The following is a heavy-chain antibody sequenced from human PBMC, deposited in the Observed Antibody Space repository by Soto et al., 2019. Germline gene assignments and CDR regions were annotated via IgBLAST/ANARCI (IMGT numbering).Heavy chain of an antibody. J-gene: IGHJ4*02. CDR1: HDSIITSY. V-gene: IGHV4-59*08. CDR2: ISYNGRT. D-gene: IGHD2-21*02. CDR3: ARQRYCGGDCYQIDY. Sequence: QVQLQESGPGLVKPSETLSLTCTVSHDSIITSYWSWIRQPPGKGLEWIGYISYNGRTRYNPSLKSRVTISEDTSKSQFSLELRSVTAADTAVYYCARQRYCGGDCYQIDYWGQGTLVTVSS.